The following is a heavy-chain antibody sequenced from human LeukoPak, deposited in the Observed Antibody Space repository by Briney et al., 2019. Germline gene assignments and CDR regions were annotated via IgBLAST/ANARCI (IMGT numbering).Heavy chain of an antibody. CDR2: ISYDGSNK. V-gene: IGHV3-30*03. Sequence: GGSLRLSCAASGFTFSSYGMHWVRQAPGKGLEWVAVISYDGSNKYYADSVKGRFTISRDNSKNTLYLQMNSLRAEDTAVYYCARDLRPTNYYDSSGYYYYYYYMDVWGKGTTVTVSS. CDR1: GFTFSSYG. CDR3: ARDLRPTNYYDSSGYYYYYYYMDV. J-gene: IGHJ6*03. D-gene: IGHD3-22*01.